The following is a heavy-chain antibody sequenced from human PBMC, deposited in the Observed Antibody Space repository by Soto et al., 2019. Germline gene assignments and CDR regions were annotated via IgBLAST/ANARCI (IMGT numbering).Heavy chain of an antibody. CDR3: ARDIHMSIFGVPIDY. Sequence: GASGKVSCKASGSTFSSYTISWVRQAPGQGLERMGRIIPILAIANYAQKFQGRVTITADKSTSTAYMELSSLRSEDTAVYYCARDIHMSIFGVPIDYLGQGTMVNVSS. J-gene: IGHJ4*02. CDR1: GSTFSSYT. D-gene: IGHD3-3*01. CDR2: IIPILAIA. V-gene: IGHV1-69*04.